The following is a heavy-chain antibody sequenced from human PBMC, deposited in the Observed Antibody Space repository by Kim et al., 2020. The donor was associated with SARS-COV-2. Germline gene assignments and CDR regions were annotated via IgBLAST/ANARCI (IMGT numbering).Heavy chain of an antibody. CDR2: ISSSSSYI. CDR3: ARVSRGGLPDY. V-gene: IGHV3-21*01. CDR1: GFTFSSYS. J-gene: IGHJ4*02. Sequence: GGSLRLSCAASGFTFSSYSMNWVRQAPGKGLEWVSSISSSSSYIYYADSVKGRFTISRDNAKNSLYLQMNSLRAEDTAVYYCARVSRGGLPDYWGQGTLGTVSS. D-gene: IGHD2-15*01.